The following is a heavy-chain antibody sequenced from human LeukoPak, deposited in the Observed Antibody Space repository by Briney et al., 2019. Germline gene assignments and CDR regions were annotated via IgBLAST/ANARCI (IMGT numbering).Heavy chain of an antibody. D-gene: IGHD2-15*01. CDR2: IIPIFGTA. Sequence: GASVKVSCKASGGTFSSYAISWVRQAPGQGLEWMGGIIPIFGTANYAQKFQGRVTITADESTSTAYMELSSLRSEDTAVYYCASKVVAVVVAATPAYYYYGMDVWGQGTTVTVSS. CDR3: ASKVVAVVVAATPAYYYYGMDV. J-gene: IGHJ6*02. V-gene: IGHV1-69*13. CDR1: GGTFSSYA.